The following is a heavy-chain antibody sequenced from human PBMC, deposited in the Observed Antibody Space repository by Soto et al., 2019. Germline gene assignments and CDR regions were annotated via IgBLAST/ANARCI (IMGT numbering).Heavy chain of an antibody. Sequence: QVQLVQSGAAVKKPGASVKVSCKASGYTFTRSGISWVRQAPGQGLEWMGWISTYNGDTNYAQTFQGRVTMTTDTSTSTVHMEVRSLRSDDTAVYYCAREGVAPYNYYGMDVWGQGTPVTVSS. CDR1: GYTFTRSG. J-gene: IGHJ6*02. CDR2: ISTYNGDT. D-gene: IGHD2-2*02. V-gene: IGHV1-18*01. CDR3: AREGVAPYNYYGMDV.